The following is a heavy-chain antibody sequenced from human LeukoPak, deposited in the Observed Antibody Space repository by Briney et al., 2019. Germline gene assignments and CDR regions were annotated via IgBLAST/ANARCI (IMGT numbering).Heavy chain of an antibody. J-gene: IGHJ6*03. CDR2: IIPIFGTA. Sequence: ASVKVSCKASGGTFSSYAISWVRQAPGQGLEWMGGIIPIFGTANYAQKFQGRVTITADESTSTAYMELSSLRSEDTAVYYCARVLLERRHDYHYYYMDVWGKGTTVTVSS. CDR1: GGTFSSYA. CDR3: ARVLLERRHDYHYYYMDV. D-gene: IGHD1-1*01. V-gene: IGHV1-69*13.